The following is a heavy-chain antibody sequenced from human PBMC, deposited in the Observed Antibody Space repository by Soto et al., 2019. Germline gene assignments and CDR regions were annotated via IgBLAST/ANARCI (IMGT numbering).Heavy chain of an antibody. CDR1: GFTFSSYG. D-gene: IGHD3-10*01. V-gene: IGHV3-30*18. J-gene: IGHJ4*02. CDR2: ISYDGSNK. Sequence: PGGSLRLSCAASGFTFSSYGMHWVRQAPGKGLEWVAVISYDGSNKYYADSVKGRFTISRDNSKNTLYLQMNSLRAEDTAVYYCAKWVYYYGSGSPTSPYWGQGTLVTVSS. CDR3: AKWVYYYGSGSPTSPY.